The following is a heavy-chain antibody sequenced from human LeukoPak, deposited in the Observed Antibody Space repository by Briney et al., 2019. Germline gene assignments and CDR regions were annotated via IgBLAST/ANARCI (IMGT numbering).Heavy chain of an antibody. V-gene: IGHV3-73*01. CDR3: TRVPTRGSGNDY. D-gene: IGHD3-10*01. J-gene: IGHJ4*02. CDR2: IRSRADNYAT. CDR1: GFTFSGSA. Sequence: GGSLRLSCAASGFTFSGSAIHWVRQASGKGLEWVGRIRSRADNYATGYAASVKGRFTLSRDDSKNTAYLQMNRLKTEDTAVYYCTRVPTRGSGNDYWGQGTQVTVSS.